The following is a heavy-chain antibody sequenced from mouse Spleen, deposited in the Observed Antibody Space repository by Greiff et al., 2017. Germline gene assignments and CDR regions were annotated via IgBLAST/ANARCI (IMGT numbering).Heavy chain of an antibody. CDR2: ISSGGSYT. V-gene: IGHV5-6*01. D-gene: IGHD2-4*01. CDR1: GFTFSSYG. Sequence: EVMLVESGGDLVKPGGSLKLSCAASGFTFSSYGMSWVRQTPDKRLEWVATISSGGSYTYYPDSVKGRFTISRDNAKNTLYLQMSSLKSEDTAMYYCAGLYYEYGFAYWGQGTLVTVSA. CDR3: AGLYYEYGFAY. J-gene: IGHJ3*01.